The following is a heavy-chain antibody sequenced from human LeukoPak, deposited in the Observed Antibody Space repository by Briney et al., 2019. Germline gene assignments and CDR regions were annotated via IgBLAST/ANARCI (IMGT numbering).Heavy chain of an antibody. V-gene: IGHV1-2*02. CDR2: IHPRTGGT. CDR3: ARDRLYCEGGSCYTNWFDP. Sequence: GASVKVSCQASGYTFTGHFIHWVRQAPGEGLQWMGLIHPRTGGTTYAQNFQGRVAMTRGTSISTAYMELSSLRSDHTAVYYCARDRLYCEGGSCYTNWFDPWGQETLLTVSS. CDR1: GYTFTGHF. J-gene: IGHJ5*02. D-gene: IGHD2-15*01.